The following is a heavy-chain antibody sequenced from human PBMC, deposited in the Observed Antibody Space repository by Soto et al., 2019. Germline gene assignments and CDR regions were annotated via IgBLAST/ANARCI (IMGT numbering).Heavy chain of an antibody. Sequence: SETLSLTCAVYGGSFSGYYCSWIRQPPGKGLEWIGEINHSGSTNYNPSLKSRVTISVDTSKNQFSLKLSSVTAADTAVYYCARAGNTMVRGAALFDYWGQGTLVTVSS. D-gene: IGHD3-10*01. CDR1: GGSFSGYY. CDR2: INHSGST. CDR3: ARAGNTMVRGAALFDY. V-gene: IGHV4-34*01. J-gene: IGHJ4*02.